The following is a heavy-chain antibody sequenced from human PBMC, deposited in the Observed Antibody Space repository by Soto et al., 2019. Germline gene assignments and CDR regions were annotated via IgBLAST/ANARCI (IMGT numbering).Heavy chain of an antibody. CDR3: SRQDANGDFDF. D-gene: IGHD2-21*01. CDR2: IDPSDSRT. CDR1: RYMFPIYH. V-gene: IGHV5-10-1*01. Sequence: PGEDLTISCEASRYMFPIYHISWVRQMPGKGLEWVGKIDPSDSRTMYRPSSRARITISVDNSINTAYLEWGRLKDSDSDMDDCSRQDANGDFDFWGQG. J-gene: IGHJ4*02.